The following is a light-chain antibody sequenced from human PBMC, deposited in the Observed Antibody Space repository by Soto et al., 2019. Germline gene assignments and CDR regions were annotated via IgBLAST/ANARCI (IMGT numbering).Light chain of an antibody. CDR2: DAF. CDR3: QQYNSFWT. Sequence: DIQMTQSPSTLSASVGDRVTITCRASQSISTWLAWYQQKPGKAPKLLIYDAFYLERGVPSRLSGSGSGTEFTLTISSLQPDDLATYYCQQYNSFWTFGQGTKVDIK. CDR1: QSISTW. V-gene: IGKV1-5*01. J-gene: IGKJ1*01.